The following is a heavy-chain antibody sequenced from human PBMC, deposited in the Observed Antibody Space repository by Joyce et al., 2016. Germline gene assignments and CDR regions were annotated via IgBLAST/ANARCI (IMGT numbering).Heavy chain of an antibody. CDR2: SSGTSYYI. CDR1: GSTFSSSS. CDR3: ARGGISYYYAMDV. Sequence: QLVESGGGVVKPGGSLRLSCEAAGSTFSSSSMSWFRQAPGKGLEWGAASSGTSYYIVHAGTVRGRFTVSRDNAKKTRYLQMNSLRAEDSAVFYCARGGISYYYAMDVWGQGTTVTVSS. D-gene: IGHD3-16*01. J-gene: IGHJ6*02. V-gene: IGHV3-21*01.